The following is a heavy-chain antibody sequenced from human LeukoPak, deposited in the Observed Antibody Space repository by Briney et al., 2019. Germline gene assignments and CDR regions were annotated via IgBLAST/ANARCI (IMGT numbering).Heavy chain of an antibody. CDR3: AKGGVVVPAARTPNNWFDP. CDR2: ISYDGSNK. D-gene: IGHD2-2*01. J-gene: IGHJ5*02. CDR1: GFTFSSYG. Sequence: PGGSLRLSCAASGFTFSSYGMHWVRQAPGKGLEWVAVISYDGSNKYYADSVKGRFTISRDNSKNTLYLQMNSLRAEDTAVYYCAKGGVVVPAARTPNNWFDPWGQGTLVTVSS. V-gene: IGHV3-30*18.